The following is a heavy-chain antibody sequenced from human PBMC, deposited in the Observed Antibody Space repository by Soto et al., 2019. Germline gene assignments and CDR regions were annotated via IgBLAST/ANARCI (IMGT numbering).Heavy chain of an antibody. CDR3: ARRHSRIDL. V-gene: IGHV4-30-4*01. CDR2: IYYSGST. CDR1: GGSISSGDYY. J-gene: IGHJ5*02. Sequence: SETLSLTCTVSGGSISSGDYYWSWIRQPPGKGLEWIGYIYYSGSTYYNPSLKSRVTISLDTSKNQFSLKLSSVTAADTAVYYFARRHSRIDLWGQGTLVTVFS. D-gene: IGHD6-13*01.